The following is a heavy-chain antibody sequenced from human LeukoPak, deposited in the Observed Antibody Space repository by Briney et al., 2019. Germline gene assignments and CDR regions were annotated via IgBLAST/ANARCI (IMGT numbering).Heavy chain of an antibody. Sequence: GGSLRLSCAASGFTFSSYAMSWVRQAPGKGLEWVSAISGSGGSTYYADSVKGRFTISRDNSKNTLYLQMNSLRAEDTAVYYCAKTLTAIRTYYYYYYGMDVWGQGTTVTVSS. D-gene: IGHD5-18*01. CDR3: AKTLTAIRTYYYYYYGMDV. J-gene: IGHJ6*02. V-gene: IGHV3-23*01. CDR2: ISGSGGST. CDR1: GFTFSSYA.